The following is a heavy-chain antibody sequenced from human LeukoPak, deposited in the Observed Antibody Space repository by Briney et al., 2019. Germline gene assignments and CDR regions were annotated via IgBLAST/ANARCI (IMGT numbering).Heavy chain of an antibody. Sequence: GASVKVSCKTPGYTFSSHSMNWVRQAPGQGLEWMGWISPYNGNTKYAQKLQGRATMTTDTSTSTAYMELRSLRSDDTAVYYCARGEYDLLGDYWGQGTLVTVSS. CDR1: GYTFSSHS. J-gene: IGHJ4*02. D-gene: IGHD3-10*01. CDR3: ARGEYDLLGDY. CDR2: ISPYNGNT. V-gene: IGHV1-18*01.